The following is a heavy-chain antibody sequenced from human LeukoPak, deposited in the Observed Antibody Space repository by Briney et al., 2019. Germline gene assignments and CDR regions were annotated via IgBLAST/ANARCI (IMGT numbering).Heavy chain of an antibody. V-gene: IGHV3-74*01. CDR1: GFTFSSYW. D-gene: IGHD6-19*01. CDR3: ARVLPNSGRYFDY. J-gene: IGHJ4*02. Sequence: PGGSLRLSCAASGFTFSSYWMHWVRQAPGKGLAWVSRIYSDASSTNHADSVKGRFTISRDNAKNILYLQMNSLRADDTAVYYCARVLPNSGRYFDYWGQGTLVTVSS. CDR2: IYSDASST.